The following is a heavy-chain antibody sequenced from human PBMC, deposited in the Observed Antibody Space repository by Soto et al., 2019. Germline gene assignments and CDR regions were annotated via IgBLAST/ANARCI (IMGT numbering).Heavy chain of an antibody. CDR2: IPPHGTDI. Sequence: HPGGPLRLSCPDSGFIFRIFGIHWVRLAPGKGQEWVSHIPPHGTDIVYADSVKGRFIISSXNARNTVYLQMNSLEAEDTAVYYCAKLPWEVAPPWGQGT. CDR1: GFIFRIFG. J-gene: IGHJ5*02. D-gene: IGHD1-26*01. CDR3: AKLPWEVAPP. V-gene: IGHV3-74*03.